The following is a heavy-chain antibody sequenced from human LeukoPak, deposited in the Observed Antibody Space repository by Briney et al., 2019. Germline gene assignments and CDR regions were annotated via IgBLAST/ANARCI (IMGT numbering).Heavy chain of an antibody. Sequence: ASVKVSCKASGGTFSSYAISWVRQAPGQGLEWMGWISAYNGNTNYAQKLQGRVTMTTDTSTSTAYMELRSLRSDDTAVYYCARDLEYCSSTSCYQVDAFDIWGQGTMVTVSS. CDR3: ARDLEYCSSTSCYQVDAFDI. D-gene: IGHD2-2*01. CDR1: GGTFSSYA. CDR2: ISAYNGNT. V-gene: IGHV1-18*01. J-gene: IGHJ3*02.